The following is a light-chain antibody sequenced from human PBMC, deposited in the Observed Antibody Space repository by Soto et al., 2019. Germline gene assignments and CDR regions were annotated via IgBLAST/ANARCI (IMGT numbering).Light chain of an antibody. J-gene: IGKJ5*01. CDR1: QSVSSN. CDR2: GAS. CDR3: QQYGNSPIT. V-gene: IGKV3-15*01. Sequence: EIVMTQSPATLSVSPGERATLSCRASQSVSSNLAWYQQKPGQAPRLLIYGASTRATGIPARFSGSGSGTGFTLTISRLEPEDFAVYYCQQYGNSPITFGQGTRLEIK.